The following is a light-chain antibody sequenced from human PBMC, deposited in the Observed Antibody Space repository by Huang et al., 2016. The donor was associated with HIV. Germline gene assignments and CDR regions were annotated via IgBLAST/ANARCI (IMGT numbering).Light chain of an antibody. CDR1: QSISSY. Sequence: DIQLTQSPSSLSASVGDRVTITCRARQSISSYSNWYQQRIGKGPKLLIYSASSLQSGDPSRFSGSGSGTDFTLTIINLQPEDFATYYCQQSYSAPNTFGGGTKVEIK. CDR2: SAS. J-gene: IGKJ4*01. V-gene: IGKV1-39*01. CDR3: QQSYSAPNT.